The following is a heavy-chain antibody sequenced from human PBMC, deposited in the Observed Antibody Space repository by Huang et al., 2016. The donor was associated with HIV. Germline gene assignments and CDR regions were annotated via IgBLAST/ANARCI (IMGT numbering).Heavy chain of an antibody. Sequence: EVQLVQSGAVVKKPGESLKISCKGSGYTFNGYWIGWVRQMPGKGLEWRGIRYPGTSDTTYSPSCQGQVTISADKSISTAYLQWSGLKASDTAMYYCARQGVGDFVVEPTGLGAFDIWGQGTMVTVSS. CDR1: GYTFNGYW. V-gene: IGHV5-51*01. CDR3: ARQGVGDFVVEPTGLGAFDI. CDR2: RYPGTSDT. J-gene: IGHJ3*02. D-gene: IGHD2-2*01.